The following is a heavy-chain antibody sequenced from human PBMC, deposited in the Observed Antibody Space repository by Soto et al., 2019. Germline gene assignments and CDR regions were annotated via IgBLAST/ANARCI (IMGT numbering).Heavy chain of an antibody. Sequence: EVQLLETVGGLVQPGGSVRLSCVASGFSFSDHAMNWIRQAPGKGLEWVSGISGCGASRYYTDSVKGRFSISRDNSQNTVYVEMNSLRVDDTAVYFCAKVWGAGQWLELGQFDYWGQGTLVTVSS. CDR2: ISGCGASR. CDR3: AKVWGAGQWLELGQFDY. D-gene: IGHD6-19*01. CDR1: GFSFSDHA. V-gene: IGHV3-23*01. J-gene: IGHJ4*02.